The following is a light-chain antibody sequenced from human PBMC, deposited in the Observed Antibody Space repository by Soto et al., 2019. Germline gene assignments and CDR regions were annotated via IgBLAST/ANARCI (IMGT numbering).Light chain of an antibody. CDR2: GAS. CDR3: QQYGSSPPLT. J-gene: IGKJ4*01. CDR1: QSVSSSY. Sequence: ESVLTQSPGTLSLSPGERATLSCRASQSVSSSYLAWYQQKPGQAPRLLIYGASSRATGIPDRFSGSGSGTDCTLTISRLEPEDFAVYYCQQYGSSPPLTFGGGTKVEIK. V-gene: IGKV3-20*01.